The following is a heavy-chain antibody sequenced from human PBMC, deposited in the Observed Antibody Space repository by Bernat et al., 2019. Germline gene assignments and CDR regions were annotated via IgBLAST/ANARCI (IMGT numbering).Heavy chain of an antibody. J-gene: IGHJ4*02. CDR1: GFTFSSYE. V-gene: IGHV3-48*03. Sequence: EVQLVESGGGLVQPGGSLRLSCAASGFTFSSYEMNWVRQAPGKGLEWVSYISSSGSTIYYADSVKGRFIISRDNAKNSLYLQMNSLRAEDTAVYYCARDSHVRSVRGGGFDYWGQGTLVTVSS. CDR2: ISSSGSTI. CDR3: ARDSHVRSVRGGGFDY. D-gene: IGHD3-10*01.